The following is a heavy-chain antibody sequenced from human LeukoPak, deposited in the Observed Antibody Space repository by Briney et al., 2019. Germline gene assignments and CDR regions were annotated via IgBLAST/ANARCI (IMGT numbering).Heavy chain of an antibody. Sequence: ASVKVSCKASGYTFTSYGISWVRQAPGLGLEWMGWISAYNGNTNYAQKLQGRVTMTTDTSTSTAYMELRSLRSDDTAVYYCARVVRGVIISWFDPWGQGTLVTVSS. V-gene: IGHV1-18*01. CDR3: ARVVRGVIISWFDP. D-gene: IGHD3-10*01. CDR1: GYTFTSYG. J-gene: IGHJ5*02. CDR2: ISAYNGNT.